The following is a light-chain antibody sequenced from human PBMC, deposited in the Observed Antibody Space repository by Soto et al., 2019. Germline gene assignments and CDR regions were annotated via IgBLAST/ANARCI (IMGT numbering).Light chain of an antibody. V-gene: IGKV3-11*01. J-gene: IGKJ2*01. Sequence: IVLTQSPATLSLSPGERATLSCRASQSVRSYLAWYQQKPGQAPRLLIYDASNRATGIPARFSGSGSGTDFTLIISSLEPEDFAVYYCQQRSNWPPYTFGQGTKLEIK. CDR2: DAS. CDR3: QQRSNWPPYT. CDR1: QSVRSY.